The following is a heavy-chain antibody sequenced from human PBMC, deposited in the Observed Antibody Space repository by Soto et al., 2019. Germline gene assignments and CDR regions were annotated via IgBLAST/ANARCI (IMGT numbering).Heavy chain of an antibody. D-gene: IGHD3-16*01. J-gene: IGHJ4*02. CDR3: ARSFCCCYAYHFVH. V-gene: IGHV4-30-4*01. Sequence: PSLTFTVSGGTISSGDYYWSWIRQPPGKGLEWIGYIYYSGSTYYNPSLKSRVTISVDTSKNQFSLKLSSVTAADTAVYYCARSFCCCYAYHFVHCVQG. CDR1: GGTISSGDYY. CDR2: IYYSGST.